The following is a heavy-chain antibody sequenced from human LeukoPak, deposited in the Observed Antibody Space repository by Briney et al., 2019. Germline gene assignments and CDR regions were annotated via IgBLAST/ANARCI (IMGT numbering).Heavy chain of an antibody. D-gene: IGHD6-13*01. J-gene: IGHJ4*02. V-gene: IGHV4-59*01. CDR1: GGSISSYY. Sequence: PSETLSPTCTVSGGSISSYYWSWIRQPPGKGLECIGHIYYSGSTNYNPSLKSRVTISVDTSKNQFSLKLSSVTAADTAVYYCARVSRPIAAAKFDYWGQGTLVTVSS. CDR2: IYYSGST. CDR3: ARVSRPIAAAKFDY.